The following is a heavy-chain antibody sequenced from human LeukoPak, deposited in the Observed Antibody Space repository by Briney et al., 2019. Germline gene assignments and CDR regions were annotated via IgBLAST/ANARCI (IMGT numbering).Heavy chain of an antibody. J-gene: IGHJ4*02. V-gene: IGHV3-23*01. CDR1: GFTFSSFA. CDR2: IGGSGGST. D-gene: IGHD5-24*01. CDR3: AEGSSTVTTVDH. Sequence: GGSLRLSCAASGFTFSSFAMSWVRQAPGKGLEWVSAIGGSGGSTYYADSVKGRFTISRDNSKNTLYLQMNSLRAEDTAVYYCAEGSSTVTTVDHWGQGTLVTVSS.